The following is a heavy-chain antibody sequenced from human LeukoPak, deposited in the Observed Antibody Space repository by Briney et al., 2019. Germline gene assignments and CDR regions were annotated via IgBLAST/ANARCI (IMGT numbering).Heavy chain of an antibody. CDR3: ARQRELGGPSASFGY. V-gene: IGHV1-46*01. J-gene: IGHJ4*02. CDR1: GYTFTSYY. D-gene: IGHD2-15*01. Sequence: ASVKVSCKASGYTFTSYYMHWVRQAPGQGLEWMGIINPSGGSTSYAQKFQGRVTMTRDTSTSTVYMELSSLRSEDTAVYYCARQRELGGPSASFGYWGQGTLVTVSS. CDR2: INPSGGST.